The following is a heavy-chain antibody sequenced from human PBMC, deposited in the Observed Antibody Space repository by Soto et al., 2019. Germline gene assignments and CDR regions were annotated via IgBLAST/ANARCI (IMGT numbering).Heavy chain of an antibody. V-gene: IGHV1-46*01. J-gene: IGHJ4*02. D-gene: IGHD6-13*01. Sequence: LKVSCKASGYTFTNFFMHWVRQAPGQGLEWMGIINPIGGSTSYAQKFQVRVTMTTDTSTNTAYMDLSSLRSEDTAMYYCARYLAAGGFWGQGTLVTVSS. CDR2: INPIGGST. CDR3: ARYLAAGGF. CDR1: GYTFTNFF.